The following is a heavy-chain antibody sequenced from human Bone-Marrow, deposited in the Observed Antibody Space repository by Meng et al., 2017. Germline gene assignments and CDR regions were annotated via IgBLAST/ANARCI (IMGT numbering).Heavy chain of an antibody. V-gene: IGHV4-34*01. CDR3: ARGPTTMAHDFDY. CDR1: GGSFSDYY. CDR2: INHSGST. J-gene: IGHJ4*02. D-gene: IGHD4-11*01. Sequence: VQRQAGAGGLLKPSETLPLTCVVSGGSFSDYYWSWIRQPPGKGLEWIGEINHSGSTNYNPSLESRATISVDTSQNNLSLKLSSVTAADSAVYYCARGPTTMAHDFDYWGQGTLVTVSS.